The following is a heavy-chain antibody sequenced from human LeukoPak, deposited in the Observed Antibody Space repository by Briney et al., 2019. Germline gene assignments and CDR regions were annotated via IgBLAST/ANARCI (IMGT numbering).Heavy chain of an antibody. D-gene: IGHD6-6*01. V-gene: IGHV1-69*05. CDR3: ARDSLIDSSSSSSFWFDP. CDR1: GGTFSSYA. J-gene: IGHJ5*02. CDR2: IIPIFGTA. Sequence: SVKVPCKASGGTFSSYAISWVRQAPGQGLEWMGGIIPIFGTANYAQKFQGRVTITTDESTSTAYMELSSLRSEDTAVYYCARDSLIDSSSSSSFWFDPWGQGTLVTVSS.